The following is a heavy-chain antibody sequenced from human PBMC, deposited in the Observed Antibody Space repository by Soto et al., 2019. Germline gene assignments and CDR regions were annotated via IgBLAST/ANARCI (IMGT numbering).Heavy chain of an antibody. CDR3: ARGPPSSSWYEDYYYGMDV. V-gene: IGHV1-18*01. J-gene: IGHJ6*02. CDR1: GYTFTSYG. Sequence: ASVKVSCKASGYTFTSYGISWVRQAPGQGLEWMGWISAYNGNTNYAQKLQGRVTMTTDTSTSTAYMELRSLRSDDTAVYYCARGPPSSSWYEDYYYGMDVWGQGTTVTVSS. D-gene: IGHD6-13*01. CDR2: ISAYNGNT.